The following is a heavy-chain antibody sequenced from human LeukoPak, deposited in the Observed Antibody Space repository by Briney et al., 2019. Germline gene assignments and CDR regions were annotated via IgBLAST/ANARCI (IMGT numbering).Heavy chain of an antibody. J-gene: IGHJ3*02. CDR3: AGLRWKTGHDAFDI. D-gene: IGHD4-23*01. Sequence: QPGGSLRLSCAASGFTFSSYSMNWVRQAPGKGLEWVANIKQDGSEKYYVDSVKGRFTISRDNAKNSLYLQMNSLRAEDTAVYYCAGLRWKTGHDAFDIWGQGTMVTVSS. CDR1: GFTFSSYS. V-gene: IGHV3-7*01. CDR2: IKQDGSEK.